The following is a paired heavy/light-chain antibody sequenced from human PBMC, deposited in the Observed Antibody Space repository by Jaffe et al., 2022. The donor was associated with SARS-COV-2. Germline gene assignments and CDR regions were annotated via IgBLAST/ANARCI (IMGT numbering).Light chain of an antibody. CDR2: GNS. J-gene: IGLJ7*01. CDR3: QSYDSSLSGAV. Sequence: QSVLTQPPSVSGAPGQRVTISCTGSSSNIGAGYDVHWYQQLPGTAPKLLIYGNSNRPSGVPDRFSGSKSGTSASLAITGLQAEDEADYYCQSYDSSLSGAVFGGGTQLTVL. CDR1: SSNIGAGYD. V-gene: IGLV1-40*01.
Heavy chain of an antibody. CDR2: INHSGST. Sequence: QVQLQQWGAGLLKPSETLSLTCAVYGGSFSGYYWSWIRQPPGKGLEWIGEINHSGSTNYNPSLKSRVTISVDTSKNQFSLKLSSVTAADTAVYYCARGRGFDYYDSSGYYYYYMDVWGKGTTVTVSS. CDR3: ARGRGFDYYDSSGYYYYYMDV. V-gene: IGHV4-34*01. D-gene: IGHD3-22*01. J-gene: IGHJ6*03. CDR1: GGSFSGYY.